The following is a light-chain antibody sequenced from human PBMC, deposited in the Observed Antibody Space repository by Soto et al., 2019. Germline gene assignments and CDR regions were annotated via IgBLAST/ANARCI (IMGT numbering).Light chain of an antibody. CDR3: QKYNRAPRR. V-gene: IGKV1-27*01. J-gene: IGKJ3*01. CDR2: AAS. Sequence: DIEMTQSPSSLSASVGDRVTITCRASQSFSNYLAWYQQKPGKVPKLLIYAASNLQSGVPSRFSGSGSGTDFTLISSSLQPEDGATYYCQKYNRAPRRFGPGTKVDIK. CDR1: QSFSNY.